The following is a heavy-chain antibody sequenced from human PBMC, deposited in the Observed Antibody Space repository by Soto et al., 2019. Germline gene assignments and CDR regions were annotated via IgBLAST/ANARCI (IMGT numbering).Heavy chain of an antibody. CDR1: GSIFSGYG. CDR3: ARDGVGVTVFFGYFDY. Sequence: QVQLVESGGGVVQPGRSLRLSCAASGSIFSGYGMHWVRQAPGKGLEWVAVIRYDGSNKYYGDSVKGRFTISRDNSKNQLFLQMNNLSAEDTAVYYCARDGVGVTVFFGYFDYWGQGTMVTVSS. D-gene: IGHD1-26*01. V-gene: IGHV3-33*01. J-gene: IGHJ4*02. CDR2: IRYDGSNK.